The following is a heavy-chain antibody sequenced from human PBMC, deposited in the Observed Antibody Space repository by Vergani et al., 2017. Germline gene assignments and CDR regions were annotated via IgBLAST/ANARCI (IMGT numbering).Heavy chain of an antibody. D-gene: IGHD3-22*01. CDR3: ARDPDTSGYYGDAFDI. V-gene: IGHV1-2*02. CDR1: GFIFTDYY. J-gene: IGHJ3*02. CDR2: INPNGDAT. Sequence: QVQLVQSGAELKKPGASVRVSCKASGFIFTDYYIHWMRQAPGQGLEWIGWINPNGDATHYAQNFRGRVTLTRDTSISTAYMELSRLRSDDTAVYYCARDPDTSGYYGDAFDIWGQGTMVTVSS.